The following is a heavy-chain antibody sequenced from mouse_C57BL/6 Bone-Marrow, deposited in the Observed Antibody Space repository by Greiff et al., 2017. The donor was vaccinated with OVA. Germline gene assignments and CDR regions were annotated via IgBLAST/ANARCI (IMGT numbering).Heavy chain of an antibody. CDR2: IDPSDSYT. D-gene: IGHD2-4*01. J-gene: IGHJ1*03. CDR1: GYTFTSYW. Sequence: QVQLQQPGAELVKPGASVKLSCKASGYTFTSYWMQWVKQRPGQGLEWIGEIDPSDSYTKYNQTFKGKATLTVDTSSRTSYMQLSSLTSEDSAVYYCARYDYDGDWYFDVWGTGTTVTVSS. V-gene: IGHV1-50*01. CDR3: ARYDYDGDWYFDV.